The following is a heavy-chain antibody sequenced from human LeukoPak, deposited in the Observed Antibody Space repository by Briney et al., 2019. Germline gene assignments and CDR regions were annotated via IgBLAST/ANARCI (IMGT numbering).Heavy chain of an antibody. CDR3: ARANGVYDSSGYYYEDY. CDR2: IYYSGST. V-gene: IGHV4-59*01. CDR1: GGSISSYY. D-gene: IGHD3-22*01. J-gene: IGHJ4*02. Sequence: PSETLSLTCTVSGGSISSYYWSWIRQPPGKGLEWIGYIYYSGSTNYNPSLKSRVTISVDTSKNQFSLKLSSVTAADTAVYYCARANGVYDSSGYYYEDYWGQGTLVTVSS.